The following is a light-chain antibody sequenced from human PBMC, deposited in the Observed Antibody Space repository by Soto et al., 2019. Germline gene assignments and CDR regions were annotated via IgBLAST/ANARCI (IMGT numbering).Light chain of an antibody. J-gene: IGKJ5*01. CDR2: DTS. V-gene: IGKV3D-20*02. CDR1: QTLSSSF. CDR3: QQRSNWPPIT. Sequence: EIVLTQSPGTLSFSPGERATLSCRTSQTLSSSFLAWYQQTPGQAPRLLIYDTSTRAIDIPDRFSGSGSGTDFTLTISSLEPEDFAVYYCQQRSNWPPITFGQGTRLEI.